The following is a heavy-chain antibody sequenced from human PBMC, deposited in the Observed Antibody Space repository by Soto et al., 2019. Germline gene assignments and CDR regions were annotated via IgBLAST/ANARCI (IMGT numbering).Heavy chain of an antibody. CDR3: ARVMGGYCSGGSCYRNYYSTTWTS. CDR1: GGSFSGYY. D-gene: IGHD2-15*01. V-gene: IGHV4-34*01. Sequence: QVQLQQWGAGLLKPSETLSLTCAVYGGSFSGYYWSWIRQPPGKGLEWIGEINHSGSTNYNPSLKSRVTISVDTSKNQFSRKLSSVTAADTAVYYGARVMGGYCSGGSCYRNYYSTTWTSGAKGPRSPSP. J-gene: IGHJ6*03. CDR2: INHSGST.